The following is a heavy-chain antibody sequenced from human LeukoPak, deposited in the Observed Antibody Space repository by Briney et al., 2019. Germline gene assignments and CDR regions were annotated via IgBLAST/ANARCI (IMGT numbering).Heavy chain of an antibody. D-gene: IGHD5-18*01. CDR2: IGTAGDT. V-gene: IGHV3-13*01. Sequence: GGSLRVSCAASGFTFSSYDMHWVRQATGKGLEWVSAIGTAGDTYYPGSVKGRFTISRENAKNSLYLQMNSLRAGDTAVYYCARTSYESDAFDIWGQGTMVTVSS. CDR3: ARTSYESDAFDI. J-gene: IGHJ3*02. CDR1: GFTFSSYD.